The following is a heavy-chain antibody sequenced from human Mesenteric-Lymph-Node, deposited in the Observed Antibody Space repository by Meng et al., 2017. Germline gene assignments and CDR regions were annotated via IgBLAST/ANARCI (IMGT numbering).Heavy chain of an antibody. CDR3: AHIGMSGTHMFQH. CDR2: NYWNDDK. V-gene: IGHV2-5*01. D-gene: IGHD6-13*01. CDR1: GFSLDTGGMG. J-gene: IGHJ1*01. Sequence: SPLKEAGPKLVNPTQTLTLTSFFSGFSLDTGGMGGGWIRQPPGKALEWLAVNYWNDDKRYSPSLKSRLTISKDTSKNQVVLTMTNMDPVDTARYYCAHIGMSGTHMFQHWGQGTLVTVSS.